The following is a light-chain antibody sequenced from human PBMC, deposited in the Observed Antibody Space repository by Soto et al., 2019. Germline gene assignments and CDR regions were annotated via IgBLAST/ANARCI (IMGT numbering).Light chain of an antibody. CDR2: GAS. CDR1: QSVSSSY. Sequence: EIVLRQFPGTLPLFPGERATFSSRASQSVSSSYLAWYQQRPGQTPSLLIYGASTRATRIPDSFSGSGSGTHFTLTISRLEPGDFAVYDCQHFGGPTFTVGQGTRLEIK. CDR3: QHFGGPTFT. V-gene: IGKV3-20*01. J-gene: IGKJ5*01.